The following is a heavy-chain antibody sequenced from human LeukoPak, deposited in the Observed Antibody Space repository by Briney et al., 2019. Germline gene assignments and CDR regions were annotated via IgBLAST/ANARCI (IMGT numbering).Heavy chain of an antibody. CDR1: GFTVSFNY. Sequence: GGSLRLSCAASGFTVSFNYMSWVRQAPGKGLEWISVIYSGGSTYYADSVKGRFTISRDNSKNTLYLQMNSLRAEDTAVYYCAKARGATYGTYYFDYWGQGTLVTVSS. J-gene: IGHJ4*02. D-gene: IGHD4/OR15-4a*01. V-gene: IGHV3-53*01. CDR3: AKARGATYGTYYFDY. CDR2: IYSGGST.